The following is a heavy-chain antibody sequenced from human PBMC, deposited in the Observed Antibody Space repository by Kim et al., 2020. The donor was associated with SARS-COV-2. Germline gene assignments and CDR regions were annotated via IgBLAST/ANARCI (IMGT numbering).Heavy chain of an antibody. CDR2: T. Sequence: TYYADSVKGRFTISRDNSKNTLYLQMNSLRAEDTAVYYCAKEGYYYGMDVWGQGTTVTVSS. J-gene: IGHJ6*02. CDR3: AKEGYYYGMDV. V-gene: IGHV3-23*01.